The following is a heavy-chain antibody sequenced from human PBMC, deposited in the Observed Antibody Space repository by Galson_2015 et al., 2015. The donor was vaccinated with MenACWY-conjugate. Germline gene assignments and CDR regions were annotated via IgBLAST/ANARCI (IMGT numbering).Heavy chain of an antibody. CDR1: PGSFTNGFFY. D-gene: IGHD3-10*01. CDR3: VRGRYPSGNYQGGYYYMDV. CDR2: VCSRGRA. J-gene: IGHJ6*03. Sequence: TLSLACNVSPGSFTNGFFYWTWIRRRPGQGLEWIGHVCSRGRAVRDRSHESRVDMSLDASKQQFSPGLTSVTAADTAVYYCVRGRYPSGNYQGGYYYMDVWGKGTTVIVSS. V-gene: IGHV4-30-4*08.